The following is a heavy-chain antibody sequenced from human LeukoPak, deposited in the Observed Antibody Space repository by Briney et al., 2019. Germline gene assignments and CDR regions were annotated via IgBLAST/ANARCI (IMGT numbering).Heavy chain of an antibody. CDR1: GFTVSSNY. CDR2: IYSGGST. Sequence: GGSLRLSCAASGFTVSSNYMSWVRQAPGKGLEWVSVIYSGGSTYYADSVKGRFTISRDNSKNTLYLQMTSLRAEDTAVYYSARGRGEVPAAMYWGQGTLVTVSS. CDR3: ARGRGEVPAAMY. D-gene: IGHD2-2*01. V-gene: IGHV3-66*01. J-gene: IGHJ4*02.